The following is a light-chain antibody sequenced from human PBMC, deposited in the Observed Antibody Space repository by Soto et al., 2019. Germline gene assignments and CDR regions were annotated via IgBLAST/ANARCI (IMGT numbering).Light chain of an antibody. CDR2: GAS. CDR1: QSVSSSY. J-gene: IGKJ2*01. CDR3: QQYGSSPPEYT. V-gene: IGKV3-20*01. Sequence: EIVLTQSPGTLSLSPGERATLSCRASQSVSSSYLAWYQQKPGQAPRLLIYGASSRATGIPDRFSGSESGTDFTINISRLEPEDFAVYYCQQYGSSPPEYTFGQGTKLEIK.